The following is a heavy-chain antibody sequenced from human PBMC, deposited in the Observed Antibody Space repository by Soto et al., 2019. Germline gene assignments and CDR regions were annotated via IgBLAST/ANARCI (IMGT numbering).Heavy chain of an antibody. V-gene: IGHV4-34*01. CDR2: INHSGST. CDR3: ARSYLRTLPRIPFFDY. D-gene: IGHD2-21*01. J-gene: IGHJ4*02. CDR1: GGSFSGYY. Sequence: SETLSLTCAVYGGSFSGYYWSWIRQPPGKGLEWIGEINHSGSTNYNPSLKSRVTISVDTSKNQFSLKLSSVTAADTAVYYCARSYLRTLPRIPFFDYWGQGTLVTVSS.